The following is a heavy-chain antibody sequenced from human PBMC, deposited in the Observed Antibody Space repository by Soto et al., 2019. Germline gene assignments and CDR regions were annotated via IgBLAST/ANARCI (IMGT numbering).Heavy chain of an antibody. V-gene: IGHV3-33*01. CDR3: AGDPASSMDV. CDR1: GYTFSSHG. CDR2: IWYDGSKK. J-gene: IGHJ6*02. D-gene: IGHD6-25*01. Sequence: QVQLVESGGGVVQPGRSLRLSCAASGYTFSSHGMHWVRQAPGKGLEWVAAIWYDGSKKCYADSVKGRFTISRDDSRNTWYLEVNSARADDTAVCYCAGDPASSMDVGGQGATVIVSS.